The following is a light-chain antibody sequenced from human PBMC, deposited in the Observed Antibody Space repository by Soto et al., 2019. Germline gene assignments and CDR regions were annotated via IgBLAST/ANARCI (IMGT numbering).Light chain of an antibody. CDR1: QRFSSRY. CDR2: CEX. Sequence: DIVLTQSAGSLSLAPGERATLSCRASQRFSSRYLGWHLQKPGQAPRLLXXCEXTRGTGILDRFIGSGSGRDFTLTLSRLKPEDFAIYYCQQYGTSPPLTFGQGTKVDIK. J-gene: IGKJ1*01. V-gene: IGKV3-20*01. CDR3: QQYGTSPPLT.